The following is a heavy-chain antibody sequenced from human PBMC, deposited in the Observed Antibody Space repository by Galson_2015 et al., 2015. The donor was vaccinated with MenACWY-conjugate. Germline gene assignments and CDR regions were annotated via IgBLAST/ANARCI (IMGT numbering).Heavy chain of an antibody. CDR3: AKGTIAARPNWFDP. CDR1: GFTFNTYN. J-gene: IGHJ5*02. V-gene: IGHV3-21*01. D-gene: IGHD6-6*01. Sequence: SLRLSCAASGFTFNTYNMNWVRQTPGKGLEWVSSISSSSSYIYYADSVKGRFTISRDNAKNSLHLQVNSLRAEDTALYYCAKGTIAARPNWFDPWGQGTLVT. CDR2: ISSSSSYI.